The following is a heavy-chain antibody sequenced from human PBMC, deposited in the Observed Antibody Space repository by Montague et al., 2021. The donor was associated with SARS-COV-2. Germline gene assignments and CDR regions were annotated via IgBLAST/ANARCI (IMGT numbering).Heavy chain of an antibody. CDR3: ARHGYYETYDAFDI. Sequence: SETLSLTCIVSGESIDRDTYYWGWIRQSPGKGLEWIGSLSSSGSTYYNPSLRSRVTISMDTSKNHFSLKVNSVTAADTAVYYCARHGYYETYDAFDIWGQGTMVTVSS. J-gene: IGHJ3*02. CDR1: GESIDRDTYY. V-gene: IGHV4-39*01. CDR2: LSSSGST. D-gene: IGHD3-22*01.